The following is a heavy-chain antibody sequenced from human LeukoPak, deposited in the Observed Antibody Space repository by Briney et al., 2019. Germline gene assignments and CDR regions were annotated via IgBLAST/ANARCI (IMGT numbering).Heavy chain of an antibody. CDR3: ARGRGSSSWYRAIDY. J-gene: IGHJ4*02. V-gene: IGHV4-4*07. CDR1: GGSISSYY. CDR2: IYTSGST. D-gene: IGHD6-13*01. Sequence: SETLSLTCTVSGGSISSYYWSWIRQPAGKGLEWIGRIYTSGSTNYNPSLKSRVTMSVDTSKNQFSLELSSVTAADTAVYYCARGRGSSSWYRAIDYWGQGTLVTVSS.